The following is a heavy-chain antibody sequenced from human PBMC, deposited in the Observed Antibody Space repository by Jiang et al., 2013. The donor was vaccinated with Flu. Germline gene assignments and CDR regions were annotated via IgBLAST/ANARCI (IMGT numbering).Heavy chain of an antibody. Sequence: LLKPSETLSLTCTVSGGSISSSSYYWGWIRQPPGKGLEWIGSIYYSGSTYYNPSLKSRVTMSVDTSKNQFSLKLSSVTAADTAVYYCARDRGVVVVAATLGWFDPWGQGTLVTVSS. D-gene: IGHD2-15*01. CDR1: GGSISSSSYY. CDR2: IYYSGST. J-gene: IGHJ5*02. V-gene: IGHV4-39*07. CDR3: ARDRGVVVVAATLGWFDP.